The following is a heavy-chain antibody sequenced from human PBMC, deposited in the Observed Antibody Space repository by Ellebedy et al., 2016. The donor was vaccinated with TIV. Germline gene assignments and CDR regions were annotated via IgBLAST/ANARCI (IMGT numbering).Heavy chain of an antibody. D-gene: IGHD2-8*02. CDR1: GFTFSGYW. V-gene: IGHV3-74*01. J-gene: IGHJ4*02. CDR3: AHTGL. Sequence: GESLKISCAASGFTFSGYWMHWVRQTPGKGLVWVSRIDPDGTGIVYADSVKGRFTISRDNAKNTLYLQMNSLRTEDTAVYYCAHTGLWGQGTLVTVSS. CDR2: IDPDGTGI.